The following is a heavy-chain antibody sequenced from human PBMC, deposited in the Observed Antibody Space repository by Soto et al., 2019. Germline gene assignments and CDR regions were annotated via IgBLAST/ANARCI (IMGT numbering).Heavy chain of an antibody. V-gene: IGHV1-69*01. Sequence: QVQLVQSGAEVKKPGSSVKVSCKASGGTFRSHGISWVRQAPGQGLEWMGGNIPIFGTANYAQKFQDRLTITADESTSTTYMELSSLRSDDTDVSYCARDGIMGSPTRAYFAYWGEGSLATVSS. CDR2: NIPIFGTA. CDR1: GGTFRSHG. J-gene: IGHJ4*02. D-gene: IGHD3-16*01. CDR3: ARDGIMGSPTRAYFAY.